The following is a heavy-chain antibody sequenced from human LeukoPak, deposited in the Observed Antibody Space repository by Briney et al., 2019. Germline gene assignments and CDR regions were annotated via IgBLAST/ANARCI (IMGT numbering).Heavy chain of an antibody. V-gene: IGHV1-69*01. CDR1: GGTFSSYA. J-gene: IGHJ4*02. Sequence: SVKVSCKASGGTFSSYAISWVRQAPGQGLEWMGGIIPIFGTANYAQKFQGRVTITADESTSTAYMELSSLRSEDTAVYYCARDRMYYDFWSGYYSGRGYYFDYWGQGTLVTVSS. CDR2: IIPIFGTA. D-gene: IGHD3-3*01. CDR3: ARDRMYYDFWSGYYSGRGYYFDY.